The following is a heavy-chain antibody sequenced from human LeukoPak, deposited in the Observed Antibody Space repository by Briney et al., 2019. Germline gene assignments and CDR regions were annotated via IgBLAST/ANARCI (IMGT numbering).Heavy chain of an antibody. CDR1: GYTFTYRH. CDR2: INPSGGST. Sequence: ASVKVSCKASGYTFTYRHLHWVRQAPGQGLEWMGIINPSGGSTSYAQKFQGRVTMTRDTSTSTVYMELSSLRSEDTAVYYCARELGDGYNFRWFDPWGQGTLVTVSS. J-gene: IGHJ5*02. D-gene: IGHD5-24*01. CDR3: ARELGDGYNFRWFDP. V-gene: IGHV1-46*01.